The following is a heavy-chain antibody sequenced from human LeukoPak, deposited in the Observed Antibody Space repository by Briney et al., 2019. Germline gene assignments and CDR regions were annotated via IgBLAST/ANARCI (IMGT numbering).Heavy chain of an antibody. D-gene: IGHD3-10*01. Sequence: PGGSLRLSYAASGSSFSSNSMTWLRQPPGRGQEWVSGIRGSGNSTFYAEFVKGRSTTSRDNSRNTLYLQMSSLRPEDTAVYYCTKWPGFGDDWGQGTLVTVSS. CDR2: IRGSGNST. CDR1: GSSFSSNS. V-gene: IGHV3-23*01. J-gene: IGHJ4*02. CDR3: TKWPGFGDD.